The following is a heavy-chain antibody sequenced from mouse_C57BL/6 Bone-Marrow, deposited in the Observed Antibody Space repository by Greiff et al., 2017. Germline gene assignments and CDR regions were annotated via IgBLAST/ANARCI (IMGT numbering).Heavy chain of an antibody. CDR2: IYPENGDT. V-gene: IGHV14-4*01. J-gene: IGHJ4*01. CDR3: TSRDYENDMDY. Sequence: VQLKQSGAELVKPGASVKMSCKASGFTFKDDYITWVKQRPEQGLEWIGDIYPENGDTNYAEKFQGKATMTVDTSSSTAYMQLSSLTSEDSAVYYCTSRDYENDMDYWGQGTSLTVSS. CDR1: GFTFKDDY. D-gene: IGHD2-13*01.